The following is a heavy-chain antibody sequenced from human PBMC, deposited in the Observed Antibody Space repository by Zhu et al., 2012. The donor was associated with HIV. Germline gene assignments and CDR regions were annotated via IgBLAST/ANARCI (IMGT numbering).Heavy chain of an antibody. V-gene: IGHV4-30-2*01. J-gene: IGHJ4*02. CDR3: ARDRAAHGDYALAY. Sequence: QVQLQESGSGLVKPSQTLFLVAPSAVVITPEAGSGRHQGKGLEWIGYIYYSGNAYYNPSLQSRVTISVDRSKNQFSLNLNSVTAADTAVYYCARDRAAHGDYALAYWGQGNPGHRLL. CDR2: IYYSGNA. D-gene: IGHD4-17*01. CDR1: VAPSAVVITP.